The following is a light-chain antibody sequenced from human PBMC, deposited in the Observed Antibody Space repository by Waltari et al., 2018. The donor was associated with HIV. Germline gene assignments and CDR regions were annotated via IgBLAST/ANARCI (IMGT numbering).Light chain of an antibody. CDR2: EAS. V-gene: IGKV1-5*03. CDR3: QQYDSFPWT. J-gene: IGKJ1*01. CDR1: QSISVW. Sequence: DIQMTQSPSTLSASIGDSVPITCRDSQSISVWLAWYHQKPGKAPKLLIYEASNLESGVPSRFSGTGSGTEFTLTISSLQPDDSATFYCQQYDSFPWTFGQGTKVGIK.